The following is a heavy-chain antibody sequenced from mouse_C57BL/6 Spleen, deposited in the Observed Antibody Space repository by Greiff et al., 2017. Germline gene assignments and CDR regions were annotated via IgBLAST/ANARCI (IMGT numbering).Heavy chain of an antibody. D-gene: IGHD1-1*01. CDR3: ARRNYGSRRYAMDY. CDR1: GYAFSSYW. CDR2: IYPGDGDT. Sequence: QVQLKESGAELVKPGASVKISCKASGYAFSSYWMNWVKQRPGKGLEWIGQIYPGDGDTNYNGKFKGKATLTADKSSSTAYMQLSSLTSEDSAVYFCARRNYGSRRYAMDYWGQGTSVTVSS. V-gene: IGHV1-80*01. J-gene: IGHJ4*01.